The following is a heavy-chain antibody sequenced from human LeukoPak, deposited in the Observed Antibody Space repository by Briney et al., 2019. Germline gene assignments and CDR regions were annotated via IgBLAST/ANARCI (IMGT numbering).Heavy chain of an antibody. V-gene: IGHV3-30*18. J-gene: IGHJ3*02. Sequence: GGSLRLSCAASGFTFSSYGMHWVRQAPGKGLEWVAVISYDGSNKYYADSVKGRFTISRDNSKNTLYLQMNSLRAEDTAVYYCAKVFEFLDAFDIWGQGTMVTVSS. CDR3: AKVFEFLDAFDI. CDR2: ISYDGSNK. D-gene: IGHD3-3*01. CDR1: GFTFSSYG.